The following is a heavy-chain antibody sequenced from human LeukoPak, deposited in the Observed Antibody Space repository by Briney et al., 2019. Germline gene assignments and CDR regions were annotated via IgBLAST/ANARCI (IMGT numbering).Heavy chain of an antibody. CDR2: ITHNGGT. Sequence: PSETLSLTCAVYGGSFSGYYWSWIRQPPGKGLEWLGEITHNGGTNYMPSLSGRVSVFQDVSKNQFSLKLGSVTAADTGVYYCARGNSGSHWGDHNFYMDVWGKGTTVIVSS. CDR3: ARGNSGSHWGDHNFYMDV. J-gene: IGHJ6*03. D-gene: IGHD1-26*01. CDR1: GGSFSGYY. V-gene: IGHV4-34*01.